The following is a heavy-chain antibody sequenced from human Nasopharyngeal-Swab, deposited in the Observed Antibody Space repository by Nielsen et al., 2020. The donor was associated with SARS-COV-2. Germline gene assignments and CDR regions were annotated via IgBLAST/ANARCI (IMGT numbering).Heavy chain of an antibody. CDR2: IYYSGST. V-gene: IGHV4-61*05. D-gene: IGHD5-18*01. J-gene: IGHJ4*02. CDR3: ARHSSGYSYGWGVDY. Sequence: GSLRLSCTVSGGSISSSSYYWGWIRQPPGKGLEWIGYIYYSGSTNYNPSLKSRVTISVDTSKNQFSLKLSSVTAADTAVYYCARHSSGYSYGWGVDYWGQGTLVTVSS. CDR1: GGSISSSSYY.